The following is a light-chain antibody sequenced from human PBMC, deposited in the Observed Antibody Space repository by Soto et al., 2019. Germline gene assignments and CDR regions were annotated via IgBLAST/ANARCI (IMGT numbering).Light chain of an antibody. J-gene: IGKJ4*01. Sequence: DIQMTQSPSTLPASVGDRVTITCRASQSISSWLAWYQQRPGRAPEVLIYDASSLESGVPSRFSGSGSGTEFTLIIFILQPDDFATYYCQQYNSYPVTFGGGTKVDIK. CDR3: QQYNSYPVT. CDR1: QSISSW. CDR2: DAS. V-gene: IGKV1-5*01.